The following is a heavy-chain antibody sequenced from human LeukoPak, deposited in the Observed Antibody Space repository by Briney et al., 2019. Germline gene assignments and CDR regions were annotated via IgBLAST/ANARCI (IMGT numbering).Heavy chain of an antibody. Sequence: GGSLRLSCTASGFTFSNYWMSWVRQAPGKGLEWVANIKQDGSEKYYVDSVKGRFTISRDNAKNSLYLQMNSLRAEDTAVYYCARDHGRYCSGGSCYFGGFFEYWGQGTLGTVSS. CDR1: GFTFSNYW. CDR3: ARDHGRYCSGGSCYFGGFFEY. CDR2: IKQDGSEK. J-gene: IGHJ4*02. V-gene: IGHV3-7*03. D-gene: IGHD2-15*01.